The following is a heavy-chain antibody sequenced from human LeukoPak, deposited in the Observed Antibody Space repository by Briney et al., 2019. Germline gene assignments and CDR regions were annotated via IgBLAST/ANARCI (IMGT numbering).Heavy chain of an antibody. V-gene: IGHV4-59*01. D-gene: IGHD5-12*01. Sequence: SETLSLTCAVYGGSFSGYYWSWIRQPPGKGLEWIGYIYYSGSTNYNPSLKSRVTISVDTSKNQFSLKLSSVTAADTAVYYCARDQGYSGYDLYYWGQGTLVTVSS. CDR1: GGSFSGYY. CDR2: IYYSGST. CDR3: ARDQGYSGYDLYY. J-gene: IGHJ4*02.